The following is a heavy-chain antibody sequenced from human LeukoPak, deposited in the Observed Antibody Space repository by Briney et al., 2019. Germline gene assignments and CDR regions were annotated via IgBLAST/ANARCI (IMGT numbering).Heavy chain of an antibody. CDR2: ISGGGSTM. V-gene: IGHV3-48*03. D-gene: IGHD3-10*01. CDR3: ARDPAGVDY. CDR1: GFTFSNYE. Sequence: AGGSLRLSCAASGFTFSNYEMSWVRQASGKGLEWVSYISGGGSTMYYADSVKGRFTISRDNAKNSLFLQMNSLRAEDTAVYYCARDPAGVDYWGQGTLVTVSS. J-gene: IGHJ4*02.